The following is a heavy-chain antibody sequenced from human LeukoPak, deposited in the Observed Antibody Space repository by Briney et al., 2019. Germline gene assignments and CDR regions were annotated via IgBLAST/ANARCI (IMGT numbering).Heavy chain of an antibody. CDR3: ARLRSAAFNI. J-gene: IGHJ3*02. D-gene: IGHD4-17*01. Sequence: PGGSLRLSCAASGFTFSSSDMHWVRQPTGKGLEWVSAIGTAGDTYYPGSAKGRFTISRENAKNSLYLQMNSLRAGDTAVYYCARLRSAAFNIWGQGTMATPSS. CDR1: GFTFSSSD. CDR2: IGTAGDT. V-gene: IGHV3-13*01.